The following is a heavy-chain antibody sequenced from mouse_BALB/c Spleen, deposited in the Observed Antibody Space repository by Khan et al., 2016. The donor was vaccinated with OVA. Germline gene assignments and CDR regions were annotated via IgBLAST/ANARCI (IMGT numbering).Heavy chain of an antibody. Sequence: VKLEESGPGLVAPSQTLSITCTVSGFSLSNYGVHWVRQPPGKGLEWLGVIWAGGSTNHNSALMSRLTISKDNSKSQVFLKMNSLQTDDTAMYYWARAFYNGAWFAYWGQGTLVTVSA. CDR2: IWAGGST. J-gene: IGHJ3*01. CDR3: ARAFYNGAWFAY. CDR1: GFSLSNYG. D-gene: IGHD1-3*01. V-gene: IGHV2-9*02.